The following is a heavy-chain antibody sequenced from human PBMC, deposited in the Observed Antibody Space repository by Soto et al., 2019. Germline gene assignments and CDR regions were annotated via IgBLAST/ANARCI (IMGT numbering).Heavy chain of an antibody. Sequence: QVQLVQSGAEVKKPGASVKVSCKASGYTFTSYGISWVRQAPGQGLEWMGWISAYNGNTNYAQKLQGRVTMTTDTSTSTGYMELRSLRSDDTAVYYCARNGLWFGELFPNFDYWGQGTLVTVSS. J-gene: IGHJ4*02. V-gene: IGHV1-18*01. CDR1: GYTFTSYG. CDR2: ISAYNGNT. D-gene: IGHD3-10*01. CDR3: ARNGLWFGELFPNFDY.